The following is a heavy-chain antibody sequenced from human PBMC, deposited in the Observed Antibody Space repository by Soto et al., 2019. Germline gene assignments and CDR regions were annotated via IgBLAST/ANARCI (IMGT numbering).Heavy chain of an antibody. CDR2: IRSSSSYI. Sequence: EVQLVESGGGLVKPGGSLRLSCAASGFTFSSYSMNWVRQAPGKGLEWVSSIRSSSSYIYYADSVKGRFTISRDNAKNSLYLQMNSLRSEDTAVYYCARVAAAGLPFDAFDIWGQGTMVTVSS. D-gene: IGHD6-13*01. V-gene: IGHV3-21*01. CDR1: GFTFSSYS. J-gene: IGHJ3*02. CDR3: ARVAAAGLPFDAFDI.